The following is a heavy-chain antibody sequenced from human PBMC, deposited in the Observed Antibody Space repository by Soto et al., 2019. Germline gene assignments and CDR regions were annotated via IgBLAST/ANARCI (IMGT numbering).Heavy chain of an antibody. CDR1: GYSFTSYW. CDR2: IYPGDSDT. D-gene: IGHD6-13*01. Sequence: GESLKISCKGSGYSFTSYWIGWVRQMPGKGLEWMGIIYPGDSDTRYSPSFQGQVTISADKSISTAYLQWSSLKASDTVMYYCASLSGYRSSQAHEFDIWGQGPMVTVSS. V-gene: IGHV5-51*01. CDR3: ASLSGYRSSQAHEFDI. J-gene: IGHJ3*02.